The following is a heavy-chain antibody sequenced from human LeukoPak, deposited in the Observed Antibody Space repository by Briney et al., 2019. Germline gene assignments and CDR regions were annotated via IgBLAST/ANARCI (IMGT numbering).Heavy chain of an antibody. J-gene: IGHJ1*01. CDR1: GFTFSSYA. CDR3: ATGGNFYYSH. D-gene: IGHD4-11*01. Sequence: GGSLRLSCAASGFTFSSYALHWVRQAPGKGLEWVAVAYGDGSSQYYADSVKGRFSISKDISKNTLSLQMNSLRAEDTAVYSCATGGNFYYSHWGQGTLVTVS. CDR2: AYGDGSSQ. V-gene: IGHV3-30*04.